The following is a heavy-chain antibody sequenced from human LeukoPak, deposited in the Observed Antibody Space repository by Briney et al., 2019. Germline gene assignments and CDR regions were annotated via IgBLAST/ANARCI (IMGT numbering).Heavy chain of an antibody. Sequence: PGGSLRLSCAASGFTFSSYEMNWVRQAPGKGLEWVSYISSSGSTIYYADSVKGRFTISRDNAKNSLYLQMNSLRAEDTAVYYCARVRGWFGELSDDDYWGQGTLVTVSS. D-gene: IGHD3-10*01. V-gene: IGHV3-48*03. CDR1: GFTFSSYE. CDR3: ARVRGWFGELSDDDY. CDR2: ISSSGSTI. J-gene: IGHJ4*02.